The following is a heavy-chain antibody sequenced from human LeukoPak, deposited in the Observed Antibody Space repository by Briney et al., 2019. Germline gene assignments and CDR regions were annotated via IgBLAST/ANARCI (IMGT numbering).Heavy chain of an antibody. CDR3: AKDPYGTRYFDY. D-gene: IGHD2-2*01. Sequence: GGSLRLSCAASGFTFSSHSLSWVRQAPGKGLEWVSSLSGSGYNTYYADSVKGRFTISRDNSKNTVYLQMNSLRAEDTAVYYCAKDPYGTRYFDYWGQGTLVTVSS. V-gene: IGHV3-23*01. CDR2: LSGSGYNT. J-gene: IGHJ4*02. CDR1: GFTFSSHS.